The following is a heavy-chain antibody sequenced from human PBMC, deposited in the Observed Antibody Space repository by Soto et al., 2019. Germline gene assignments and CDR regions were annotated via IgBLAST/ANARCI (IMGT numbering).Heavy chain of an antibody. V-gene: IGHV3-23*01. CDR3: AKSSPQSNAWAPWDS. CDR1: GFVFSGYA. Sequence: PGGSLRLSCAASGFVFSGYAMSWVRQAPGKGLEWVSSINGRGDITYYTDSVRGRLTISRDNFKDTLYLQADSLRVEDTAMYYCAKSSPQSNAWAPWDSWGQGILVTVSS. CDR2: INGRGDIT. D-gene: IGHD1-26*01. J-gene: IGHJ5*02.